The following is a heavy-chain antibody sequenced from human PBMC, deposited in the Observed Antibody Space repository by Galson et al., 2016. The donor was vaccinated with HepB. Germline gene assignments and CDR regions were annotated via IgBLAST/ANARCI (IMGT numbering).Heavy chain of an antibody. V-gene: IGHV4-59*01. Sequence: ETLSLTCSVSGGSMRNYQWSWVRQPPGKGLEWIGYIFNDGSGSANHNPSLKSRISISQDTSKKQFSLRLTSVTPADTAIYYCARDNWGSLDYWGQGTLVTVSS. D-gene: IGHD7-27*01. CDR3: ARDNWGSLDY. CDR1: GGSMRNYQ. CDR2: IFNDGSGSA. J-gene: IGHJ4*02.